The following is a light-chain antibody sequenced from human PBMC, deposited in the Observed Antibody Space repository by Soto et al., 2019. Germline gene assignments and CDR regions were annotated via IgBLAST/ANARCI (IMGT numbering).Light chain of an antibody. J-gene: IGKJ5*01. CDR2: AAS. Sequence: DIQMTQSPSSLSASVGDRVTITCRASQSISSYLNWYQQKPGKAPKLLISAASSLQSGVPSRFSGSGSGTDFTLTISSLQPEDFATYYCQQSYSTPITFGQGKRLEIK. CDR1: QSISSY. CDR3: QQSYSTPIT. V-gene: IGKV1-39*01.